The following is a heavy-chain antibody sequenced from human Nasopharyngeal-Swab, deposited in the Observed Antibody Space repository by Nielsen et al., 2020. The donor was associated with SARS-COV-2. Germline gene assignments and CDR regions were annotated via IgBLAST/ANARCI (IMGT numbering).Heavy chain of an antibody. J-gene: IGHJ2*01. CDR3: ARETGYFDL. CDR2: IWYDGSNK. V-gene: IGHV3-33*01. CDR1: EFTFRSYA. Sequence: GGSLRLSCAAPEFTFRSYAMHWVRQAPGKGLEWVAVIWYDGSNKYYADSVKGRFTISRDNSKNTLYLQMNSLRAEDTAVYYCARETGYFDLWGRGTLVTVSS.